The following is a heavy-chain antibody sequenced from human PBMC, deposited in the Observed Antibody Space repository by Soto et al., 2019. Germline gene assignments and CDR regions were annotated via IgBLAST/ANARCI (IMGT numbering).Heavy chain of an antibody. CDR1: GGSISSSSYY. D-gene: IGHD5-12*01. V-gene: IGHV4-39*01. Sequence: PSETLSLTCTVSGGSISSSSYYWGWIRQPPGKGLEWIGSIYYSGSTYYNPSLKSRVTISVDTSKNQFSLKLSSVTAADTAVYYCARNIVATILADYWGQGTLVTVSS. J-gene: IGHJ4*02. CDR2: IYYSGST. CDR3: ARNIVATILADY.